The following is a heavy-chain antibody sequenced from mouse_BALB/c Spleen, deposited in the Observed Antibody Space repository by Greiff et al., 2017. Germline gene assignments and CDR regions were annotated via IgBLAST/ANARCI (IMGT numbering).Heavy chain of an antibody. V-gene: IGHV3-2*02. Sequence: EVKLQESGPGLVKPSQSLSLTCTVTGYSITSDYAWNWIRQFPGNKLEWMGYISYSGSTSYNPSLKSRISITRDTSKNQFFLQLNSVTTEDTATYYCARGDYYYGSSYVGAMDYWGQGTSVTVSS. CDR1: GYSITSDYA. CDR2: ISYSGST. CDR3: ARGDYYYGSSYVGAMDY. J-gene: IGHJ4*01. D-gene: IGHD1-1*01.